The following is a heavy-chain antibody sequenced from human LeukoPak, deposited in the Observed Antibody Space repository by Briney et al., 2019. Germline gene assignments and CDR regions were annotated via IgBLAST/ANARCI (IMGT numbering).Heavy chain of an antibody. J-gene: IGHJ4*02. Sequence: GRSLRLSCAASGFTFDDYAMHWVRQSPGKGLEWVSGISWNSGSKNYADSVEGRFTISRDDAKSSLYLQMNSLRAEDTALYYRARGGGYDFWSGHLDHWGQGTLVTVSS. CDR2: ISWNSGSK. CDR3: ARGGGYDFWSGHLDH. D-gene: IGHD3-3*01. V-gene: IGHV3-9*01. CDR1: GFTFDDYA.